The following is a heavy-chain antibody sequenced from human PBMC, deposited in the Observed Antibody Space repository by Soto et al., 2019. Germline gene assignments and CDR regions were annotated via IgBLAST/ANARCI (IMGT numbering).Heavy chain of an antibody. J-gene: IGHJ3*02. CDR1: GGSFSGYY. CDR3: ARLFNYDFWSGYYTQGGHDAFDI. Sequence: TLSLTCAVYGGSFSGYYWSWIRQPPGKGLEWVGEINHSGSTNYNPSLKSRVTISVDTSKNQFSLKLSSVTAADTAVYYCARLFNYDFWSGYYTQGGHDAFDIWGQGTMVTVSS. D-gene: IGHD3-3*01. CDR2: INHSGST. V-gene: IGHV4-34*01.